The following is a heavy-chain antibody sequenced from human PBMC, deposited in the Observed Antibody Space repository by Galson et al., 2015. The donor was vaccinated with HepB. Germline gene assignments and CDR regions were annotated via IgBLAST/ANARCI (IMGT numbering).Heavy chain of an antibody. Sequence: SVKVSCKASGYTFTSYGFSWVRQAPGQGLEWMGWISAYNGHTNYTQKPQGRVTMTTDTSTSTAYMELRSLRSDDTAVYYCARALFRTPTAAGMVSGAYWGQGTLVTVPS. J-gene: IGHJ4*02. CDR2: ISAYNGHT. CDR3: ARALFRTPTAAGMVSGAY. V-gene: IGHV1-18*04. D-gene: IGHD6-13*01. CDR1: GYTFTSYG.